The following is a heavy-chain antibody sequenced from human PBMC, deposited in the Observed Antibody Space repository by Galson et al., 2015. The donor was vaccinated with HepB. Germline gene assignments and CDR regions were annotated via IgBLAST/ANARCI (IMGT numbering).Heavy chain of an antibody. CDR2: MDPNSGGT. CDR3: ARNQLADAFDL. CDR1: GYTFSGFY. V-gene: IGHV1-2*02. Sequence: SVKVSCKASGYTFSGFYIHWVRQAPGQGLEWVEWMDPNSGGTSYAQKFQGRVTMTRDTSISTAYMALSSLRSDDTAVYYCARNQLADAFDLWGQGTMVTVSS. J-gene: IGHJ3*01. D-gene: IGHD2-2*01.